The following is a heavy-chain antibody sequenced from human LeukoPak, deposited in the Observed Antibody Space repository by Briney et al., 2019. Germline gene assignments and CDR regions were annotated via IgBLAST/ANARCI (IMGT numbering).Heavy chain of an antibody. D-gene: IGHD1-26*01. V-gene: IGHV5-51*01. CDR1: GYTFTNYW. CDR3: ARQIPSSGSCFDY. Sequence: GESLKIPCKGSGYTFTNYWIGWVRQMPGKGLEWMGIIYPGDSDTRYSPSFQGQVTISADKSISTAYLQWSSLKASDTAMYYCARQIPSSGSCFDYWGQGTLVTVSS. CDR2: IYPGDSDT. J-gene: IGHJ4*02.